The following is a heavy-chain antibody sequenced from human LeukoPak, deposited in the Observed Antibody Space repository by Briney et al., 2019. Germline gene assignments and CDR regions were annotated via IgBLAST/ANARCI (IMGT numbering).Heavy chain of an antibody. CDR2: IYYSGST. J-gene: IGHJ4*02. Sequence: SETLSLTCTVSGGSISSSSYYWGWIRQPPGKGLEWIGSIYYSGSTYYNPSLKSRVTISVDTSKNQFSLKLSSVTAADTAVYYCARQESSYDFWSGYPYYFDYWGQGTLVTVSS. V-gene: IGHV4-39*01. D-gene: IGHD3-3*01. CDR3: ARQESSYDFWSGYPYYFDY. CDR1: GGSISSSSYY.